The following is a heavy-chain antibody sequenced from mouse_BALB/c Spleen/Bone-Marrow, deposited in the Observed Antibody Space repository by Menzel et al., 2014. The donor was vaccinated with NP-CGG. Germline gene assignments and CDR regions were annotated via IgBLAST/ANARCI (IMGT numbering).Heavy chain of an antibody. CDR3: ARPGCYGYQAV. V-gene: IGHV4-1*02. CDR1: GFDFTRYW. Sequence: EVQLVESGGGLAQPGGSLKLSCAASGFDFTRYWMTWVRQAPGKGLEWIGVINPDSSTINYTPSLKDKSIFSRDNAKNTLYLQMSKVRSEDTALYCCARPGCYGYQAVWGAGTTVTVSA. D-gene: IGHD1-2*01. J-gene: IGHJ1*01. CDR2: INPDSSTI.